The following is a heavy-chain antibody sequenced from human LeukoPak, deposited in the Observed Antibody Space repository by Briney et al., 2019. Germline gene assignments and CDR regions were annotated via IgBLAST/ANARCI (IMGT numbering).Heavy chain of an antibody. CDR2: IYTGGST. CDR3: ARGRTRYYYGSGSYLAPMDV. Sequence: GGSLRLSCAASGFTVSSNYMSWVRQAPGKGLEWVSVIYTGGSTYYADSVKGRFTISRDTSKTTLYLQMNSLRAEDTAVYYCARGRTRYYYGSGSYLAPMDVWGQGTTVTVSS. V-gene: IGHV3-53*01. J-gene: IGHJ6*02. CDR1: GFTVSSNY. D-gene: IGHD3-10*01.